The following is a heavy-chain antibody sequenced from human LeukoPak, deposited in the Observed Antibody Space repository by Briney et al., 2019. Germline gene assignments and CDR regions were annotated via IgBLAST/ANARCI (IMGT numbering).Heavy chain of an antibody. CDR2: INPNSGGT. D-gene: IGHD5-12*01. Sequence: ASVKVSCKASGYTFTGYYMHWVRQAPGQGLEWMGWINPNSGGTNYAQKFQGRVTMTRDTSISTAYMELSGLRSDDTAVYYCARSYIGATLYYFDYWGQGTLVTVSS. J-gene: IGHJ4*02. CDR1: GYTFTGYY. CDR3: ARSYIGATLYYFDY. V-gene: IGHV1-2*02.